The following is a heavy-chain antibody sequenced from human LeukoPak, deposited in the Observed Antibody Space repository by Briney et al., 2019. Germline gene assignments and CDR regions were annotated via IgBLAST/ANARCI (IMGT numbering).Heavy chain of an antibody. CDR2: IIPIFGTA. CDR3: ARGAVYCSSTSCYVSYYYYMDV. CDR1: GGTFSSYA. Sequence: GALVKVSCKASGGTFSSYAISWARQAPGQGLEWMGGIIPIFGTANYAQKFQGRVTITTDESTSTAYMEPSSLRSEDTAVYYCARGAVYCSSTSCYVSYYYYMDVWGKGTTVTVSS. V-gene: IGHV1-69*05. D-gene: IGHD2-2*01. J-gene: IGHJ6*03.